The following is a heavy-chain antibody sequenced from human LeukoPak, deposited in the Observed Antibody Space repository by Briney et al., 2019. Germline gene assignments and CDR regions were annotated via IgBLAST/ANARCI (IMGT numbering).Heavy chain of an antibody. D-gene: IGHD3-22*01. CDR2: ISGSGGST. CDR1: GFTFSSYA. CDR3: AKEVNYYDSSGPYPH. Sequence: PGGSLRLSCAASGFTFSSYAMSWVRQAPGKGLEWVSAISGSGGSTYYADSVKGRFTISRDNSKNTLYPQMNSLRAEDTAVYYCAKEVNYYDSSGPYPHWGQGTLVTVSS. V-gene: IGHV3-23*01. J-gene: IGHJ4*02.